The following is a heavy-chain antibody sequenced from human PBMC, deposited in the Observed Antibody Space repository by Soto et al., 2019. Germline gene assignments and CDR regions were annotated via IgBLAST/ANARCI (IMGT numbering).Heavy chain of an antibody. D-gene: IGHD1-7*01. CDR2: ISAYNGNT. Sequence: ASVKVSCKAFGYTFTSYGISWVRQAPGQGLEWMGWISAYNGNTNYAQKLQGRVTMTTDTSTSTAYMELRSLRSDDTAVYYCARITGTTVYYGMDVWGQGTTVTVSS. CDR3: ARITGTTVYYGMDV. J-gene: IGHJ6*02. CDR1: GYTFTSYG. V-gene: IGHV1-18*01.